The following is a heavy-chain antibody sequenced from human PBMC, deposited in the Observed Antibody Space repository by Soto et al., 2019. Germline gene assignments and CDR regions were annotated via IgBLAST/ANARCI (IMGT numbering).Heavy chain of an antibody. V-gene: IGHV3-23*01. Sequence: GGSLRLSCAVSLSSYAMTWVHQAPGKGLEWVAGISVSGGSTNYAVSVKGRFTISRDNDKNTVYLQMNSLRAEDTAVYYCAKGELFVCGTIYGMDVWGQGTTVTVSS. J-gene: IGHJ6*02. CDR1: LSSYA. CDR3: AKGELFVCGTIYGMDV. D-gene: IGHD3-3*01. CDR2: ISVSGGST.